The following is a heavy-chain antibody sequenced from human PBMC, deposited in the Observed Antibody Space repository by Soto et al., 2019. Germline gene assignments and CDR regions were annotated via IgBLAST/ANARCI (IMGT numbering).Heavy chain of an antibody. Sequence: PEWVSAISGSGGSTYYADSVKGRFTISRDTSKNTVYLQMNSLRAEDTAVYYCAREPNDSDLVYFDFWGQGTLVTVSS. V-gene: IGHV3-23*01. CDR2: ISGSGGST. D-gene: IGHD1-1*01. J-gene: IGHJ4*02. CDR3: AREPNDSDLVYFDF.